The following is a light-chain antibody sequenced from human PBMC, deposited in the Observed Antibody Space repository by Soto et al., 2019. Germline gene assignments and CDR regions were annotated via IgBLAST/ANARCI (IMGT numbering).Light chain of an antibody. J-gene: IGKJ5*01. V-gene: IGKV3-11*01. CDR3: QQRSNWPIT. CDR1: QSVGSL. CDR2: DAS. Sequence: EIVLTQSPATLSLSPGEGATLSCRASQSVGSLLAWYQQKPGQAPRLVIYDASSRATGIPARFSGGGSGTDFTLTISSLEPEDFAVYYCQQRSNWPITFGQGTRLEIK.